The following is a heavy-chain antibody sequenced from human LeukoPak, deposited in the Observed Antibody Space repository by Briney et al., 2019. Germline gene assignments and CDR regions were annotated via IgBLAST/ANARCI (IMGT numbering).Heavy chain of an antibody. CDR2: ISSGGSTK. D-gene: IGHD2-15*01. V-gene: IGHV3-48*03. CDR1: GFTFNTHE. J-gene: IGHJ5*02. CDR3: AKDRGYCSGGSCYPRYWFDP. Sequence: GGSLRLSCAASGFTFNTHEMNWVRQAPGKGLEWVSYISSGGSTKYYADSVKGRFTISRDNSKNSLYLQMNSLRTEDTALYYCAKDRGYCSGGSCYPRYWFDPWGQGTLVTVSS.